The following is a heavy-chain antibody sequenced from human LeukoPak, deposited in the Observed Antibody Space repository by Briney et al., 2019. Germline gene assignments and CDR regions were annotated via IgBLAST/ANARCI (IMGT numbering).Heavy chain of an antibody. Sequence: GASVKVSCKASGYTFTSYAMHWVRQAPGQRLEWMGWINAGNGNTKYSQKFQGRVTITRDTSASTAYMELSSLRSEDTAVYYCAREYEDIVVVPAGGYYGMDVWAKGPRSPSPQ. V-gene: IGHV1-3*01. D-gene: IGHD2-2*01. CDR3: AREYEDIVVVPAGGYYGMDV. J-gene: IGHJ6*04. CDR1: GYTFTSYA. CDR2: INAGNGNT.